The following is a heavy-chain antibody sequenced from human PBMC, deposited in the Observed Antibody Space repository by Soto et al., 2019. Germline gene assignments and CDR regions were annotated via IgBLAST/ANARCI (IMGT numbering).Heavy chain of an antibody. CDR3: ARCPVRYISGWWYYYYVMDV. V-gene: IGHV6-1*01. J-gene: IGHJ6*01. D-gene: IGHD6-19*01. Sequence: SQTLSLTCAISGDSVSSNSDAWHWIRQSPSRRLEWLGRTYYRSKWYNDYAVCVKSRITINPDTSKYQYSLPLTPVTPEDTAAYYFARCPVRYISGWWYYYYVMDVCGQATTVTV. CDR1: GDSVSSNSDA. CDR2: TYYRSKWYN.